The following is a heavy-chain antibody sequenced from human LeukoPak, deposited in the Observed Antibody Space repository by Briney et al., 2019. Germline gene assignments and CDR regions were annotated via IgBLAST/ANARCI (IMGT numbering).Heavy chain of an antibody. J-gene: IGHJ4*02. CDR1: GYIFTSYN. Sequence: GASVKVSCKASGYIFTSYNINWVRQATGQGLEWMGWINPNSGGTNYAQKFQGRVTMTRDTSISTAYMELSRLRSDDTAVYYCARGSPLRYFDWPQRDYWGQGTLVTVSS. CDR2: INPNSGGT. CDR3: ARGSPLRYFDWPQRDY. D-gene: IGHD3-9*01. V-gene: IGHV1-2*02.